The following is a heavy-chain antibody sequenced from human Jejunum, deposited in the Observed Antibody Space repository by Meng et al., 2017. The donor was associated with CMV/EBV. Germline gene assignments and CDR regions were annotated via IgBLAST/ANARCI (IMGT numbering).Heavy chain of an antibody. CDR2: IHYTETT. D-gene: IGHD2-2*01. Sequence: QVRWQEWGPGLGKPSEPLSLTCTFSGDSISSGRHFWGWIRQAPGKGLEWIATIHYTETTHYNPSLKSRITISVDTSKNQISLKVNSVTAADTAMYYCAADISTAWFYYWGQGTLVTVSS. CDR1: GDSISSGRHF. J-gene: IGHJ4*02. CDR3: AADISTAWFYY. V-gene: IGHV4-39*07.